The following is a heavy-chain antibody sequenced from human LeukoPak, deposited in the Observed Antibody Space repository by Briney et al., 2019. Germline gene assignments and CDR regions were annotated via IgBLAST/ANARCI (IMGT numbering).Heavy chain of an antibody. D-gene: IGHD4-11*01. CDR3: ASRRRDMTTVDNWFDP. Sequence: EASVKVSCKASGGTFSRYTISWVRQAPGQGLEWMGRIIPILGIANYAQKFQGRVTITADKSTSTAYMELSSLRSEDTAVYYCASRRRDMTTVDNWFDPWGQGTLVTVSS. CDR1: GGTFSRYT. V-gene: IGHV1-69*02. J-gene: IGHJ5*02. CDR2: IIPILGIA.